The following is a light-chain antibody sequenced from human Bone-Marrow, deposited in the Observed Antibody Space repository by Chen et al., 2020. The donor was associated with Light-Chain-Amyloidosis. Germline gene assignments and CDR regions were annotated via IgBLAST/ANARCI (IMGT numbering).Light chain of an antibody. V-gene: IGLV3-21*02. Sequence: SYVLTQPSSVSVAPGQTATIACGGNNIGSTSVHWYQQMPGQAPLLVVYDDSDRPSGIPERLSGSNSGNTATLTISRVEAGDEADYYCQVWDRSSDRPVFSGGTKLTVL. J-gene: IGLJ3*02. CDR3: QVWDRSSDRPV. CDR2: DDS. CDR1: NIGSTS.